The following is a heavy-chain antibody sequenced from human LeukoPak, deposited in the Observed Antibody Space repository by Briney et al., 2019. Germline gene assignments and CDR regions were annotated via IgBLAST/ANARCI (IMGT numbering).Heavy chain of an antibody. CDR1: GGSISNHH. V-gene: IGHV4-39*01. CDR2: IYFSGTT. Sequence: SETLSLTCTVSGGSISNHHWGWIRQPPGKGLEWIASIYFSGTTYYNPSLKSRVAISVDTSKNQFSLKLSSVTAADTAVYYCARPYSSLSRGSFDIWGQGTMVTVSS. J-gene: IGHJ3*02. D-gene: IGHD6-6*01. CDR3: ARPYSSLSRGSFDI.